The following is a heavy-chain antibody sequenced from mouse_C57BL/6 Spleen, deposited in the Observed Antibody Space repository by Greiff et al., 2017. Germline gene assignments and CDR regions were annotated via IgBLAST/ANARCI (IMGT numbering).Heavy chain of an antibody. Sequence: VQLQQSGPELVKPGASVKISCKASGYAFSSSWMNWVKQRPGKGLEWIGRIYPGDGDTNYNGKFKGKATLTADKSSSTAYMQLSSLTSEDSAVYFCAITTVVEGYWGQGTTLTGSS. V-gene: IGHV1-82*01. CDR3: AITTVVEGY. D-gene: IGHD1-1*01. J-gene: IGHJ2*01. CDR2: IYPGDGDT. CDR1: GYAFSSSW.